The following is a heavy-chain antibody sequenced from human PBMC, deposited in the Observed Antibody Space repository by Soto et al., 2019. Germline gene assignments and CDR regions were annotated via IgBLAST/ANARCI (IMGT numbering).Heavy chain of an antibody. CDR3: ARDKGYYDSSGYYGYYYYGMDV. J-gene: IGHJ6*02. V-gene: IGHV1-69*04. Sequence: SVKVSCKASGYTFTSYAIYWVRQAPGQRPEWMGRIIPILGIANYAQKFQGRVTITADKSTSTAYMELSSLRSEDTAVYYCARDKGYYDSSGYYGYYYYGMDVXGQGTTVTVSS. CDR2: IIPILGIA. D-gene: IGHD3-22*01. CDR1: GYTFTSYA.